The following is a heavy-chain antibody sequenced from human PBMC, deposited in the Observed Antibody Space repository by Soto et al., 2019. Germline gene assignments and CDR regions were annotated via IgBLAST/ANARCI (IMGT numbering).Heavy chain of an antibody. CDR3: AREGGDPKVYWYFDL. D-gene: IGHD3-10*01. J-gene: IGHJ2*01. CDR2: TRNKANSYTT. CDR1: GFTFSDHY. Sequence: GGSLRLSCAASGFTFSDHYMDWVRQAPGKGLEWVGRTRNKANSYTTEYAASVKGRFTISRDDSKNSLYLQMNSLKTEDTAVYYCAREGGDPKVYWYFDLWGRGTLVTVSS. V-gene: IGHV3-72*01.